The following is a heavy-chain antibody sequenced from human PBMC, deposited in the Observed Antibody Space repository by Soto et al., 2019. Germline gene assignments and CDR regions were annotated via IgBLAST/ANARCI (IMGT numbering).Heavy chain of an antibody. CDR2: IYYSGST. CDR1: GGSISSYY. J-gene: IGHJ4*02. V-gene: IGHV4-59*01. CDR3: ASGGSSLNFDS. D-gene: IGHD6-6*01. Sequence: SETLSLTCTVSGGSISSYYWSCIRQPPGKGLEWIGYIYYSGSTNYNPSLKSRVTISVDTSKNQFSLKLSSVTAADTAVYYCASGGSSLNFDSWGQGTLVTVSS.